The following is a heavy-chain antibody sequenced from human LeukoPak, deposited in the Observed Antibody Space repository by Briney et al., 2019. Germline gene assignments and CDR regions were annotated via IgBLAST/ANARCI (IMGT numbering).Heavy chain of an antibody. D-gene: IGHD6-6*01. Sequence: PGGSLRLSCTTSGFSFNTYSMSWVRQAPGKGLEWVSAINDDTPYYTDSVKGRFTISRDNANNLLYLQMNSLRAEDTAVYYCARESFAARWDWGQGTLVTVSS. CDR1: GFSFNTYS. V-gene: IGHV3-69-1*01. CDR2: INDDTP. J-gene: IGHJ4*02. CDR3: ARESFAARWD.